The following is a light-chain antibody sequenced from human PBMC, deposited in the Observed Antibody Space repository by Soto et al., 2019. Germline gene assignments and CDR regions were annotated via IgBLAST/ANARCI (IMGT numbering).Light chain of an antibody. Sequence: DIQVTQSPSTLAASVGDRVTIACRASESIGKSLAWYQQKAGKGPELLIYKASNLGSGVPSRFSGSGSGTDFTLTISSLQPDAFATYYCQEYVSYSAVSFGGGTKVEIK. V-gene: IGKV1-5*03. CDR1: ESIGKS. CDR2: KAS. J-gene: IGKJ4*01. CDR3: QEYVSYSAVS.